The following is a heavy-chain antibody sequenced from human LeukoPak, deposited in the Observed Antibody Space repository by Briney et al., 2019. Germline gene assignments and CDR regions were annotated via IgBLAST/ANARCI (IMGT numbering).Heavy chain of an antibody. J-gene: IGHJ4*02. CDR2: IKQDGSER. V-gene: IGHV3-7*01. CDR3: ARSKDYYDSSGWGH. D-gene: IGHD3-22*01. Sequence: GGSLRLSCAASGFTFRSYWMSWVRQAPGKGLEWVANIKQDGSERYYVDSVKGRFTISRDNAKNSLYLQMNTLRAEDTAVYYCARSKDYYDSSGWGHWGQGTLVTVSS. CDR1: GFTFRSYW.